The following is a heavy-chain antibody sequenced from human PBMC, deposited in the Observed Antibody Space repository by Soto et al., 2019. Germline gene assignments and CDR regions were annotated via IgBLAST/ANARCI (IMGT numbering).Heavy chain of an antibody. J-gene: IGHJ4*02. D-gene: IGHD3-10*01. CDR1: GGSISSGGYS. CDR2: IYHSGST. Sequence: SETLSLTCAVSGGSISSGGYSWSWIRQPPGKGLEWIGYIYHSGSTYYNPSLKSRVTISVDRSKNQFSLKLSSVTAADTAVYYCARVNQLWFGNNDGYYFVYWGQGTLVTVSS. CDR3: ARVNQLWFGNNDGYYFVY. V-gene: IGHV4-30-2*01.